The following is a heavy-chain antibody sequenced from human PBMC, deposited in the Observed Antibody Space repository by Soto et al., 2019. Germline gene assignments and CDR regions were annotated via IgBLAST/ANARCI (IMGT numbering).Heavy chain of an antibody. Sequence: GGTLRLSCAASGFTFSSYAMSWVRQAPGKGLEWVSAISGSGGSTYYADSVKGRFTISRDNSKNTLYLQMNSLRAEDTAVYYCASHSSSNYYYYYGMDVWGQGTTVTVSS. V-gene: IGHV3-23*01. D-gene: IGHD6-6*01. CDR2: ISGSGGST. J-gene: IGHJ6*02. CDR1: GFTFSSYA. CDR3: ASHSSSNYYYYYGMDV.